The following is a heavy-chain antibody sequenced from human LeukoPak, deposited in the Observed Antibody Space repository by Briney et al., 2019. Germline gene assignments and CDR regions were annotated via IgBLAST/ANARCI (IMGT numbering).Heavy chain of an antibody. CDR1: GYSFTSYW. CDR3: ARPGYCSSTSYQSPPDY. Sequence: GESLKISCKGSGYSFTSYWIGWVRQMPGKGLEWMGIIYPGDSDTRYSPSFQGQVTISADKSISTAYLQWSSLKASDTAMYYCARPGYCSSTSYQSPPDYWGQGTLVTVSS. D-gene: IGHD2-2*01. CDR2: IYPGDSDT. J-gene: IGHJ4*02. V-gene: IGHV5-51*01.